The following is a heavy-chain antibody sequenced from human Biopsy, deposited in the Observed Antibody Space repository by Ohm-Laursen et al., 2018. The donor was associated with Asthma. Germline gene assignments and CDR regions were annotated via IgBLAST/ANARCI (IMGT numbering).Heavy chain of an antibody. CDR3: ARVASYGDVYFGIDV. CDR2: VFWSGST. CDR1: GGYTGSSDHH. Sequence: TLSLTRRVSGGYTGSSDHHWAWIRQAPGKGLEWIGFVFWSGSTHYSRSLERRVPISIDTATNEFSMKLWSVTPADTAVYFCARVASYGDVYFGIDVWGPGTTVSVS. J-gene: IGHJ6*02. V-gene: IGHV4-30-4*01. D-gene: IGHD4-17*01.